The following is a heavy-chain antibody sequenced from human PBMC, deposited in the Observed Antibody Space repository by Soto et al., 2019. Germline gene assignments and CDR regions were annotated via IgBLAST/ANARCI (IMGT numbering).Heavy chain of an antibody. CDR2: MYYSGTT. V-gene: IGHV4-61*01. J-gene: IGHJ6*02. CDR1: GGSVSSRSYY. Sequence: SETLSLTCTVSGGSVSSRSYYWSWIRQPPGKGLEWIGHMYYSGTTNYQPSLKSRVTISADTSQNQFSLKLSSVSAADTAVYYCARAPQLELQNYYYYGMDVWGQGTTVTVSS. CDR3: ARAPQLELQNYYYYGMDV. D-gene: IGHD1-7*01.